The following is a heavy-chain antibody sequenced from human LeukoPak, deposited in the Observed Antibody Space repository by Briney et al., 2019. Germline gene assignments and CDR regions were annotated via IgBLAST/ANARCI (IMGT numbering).Heavy chain of an antibody. V-gene: IGHV4-39*07. Sequence: SETLSLTCTVSGGSISSSSYYWGWIRQPPGKGLEWIGSIYYSGSTYYNPSLKSRVTISVDTSKNQFSLKLSSVTAADTAVYYCARDLEVDCSSTSCCVGGFDYWGQGTLVTVSS. D-gene: IGHD2-2*01. CDR1: GGSISSSSYY. CDR3: ARDLEVDCSSTSCCVGGFDY. CDR2: IYYSGST. J-gene: IGHJ4*02.